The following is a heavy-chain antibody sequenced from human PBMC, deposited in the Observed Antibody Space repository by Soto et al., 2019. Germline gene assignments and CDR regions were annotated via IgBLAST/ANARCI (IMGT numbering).Heavy chain of an antibody. V-gene: IGHV4-39*01. CDR2: IYYSGST. CDR3: ARPSAGTTLLGAFDI. D-gene: IGHD1-7*01. J-gene: IGHJ3*02. Sequence: SETLSLTCTVSGGSISSSSYYWGWIRQPPGKGLEWIGSIYYSGSTYYNPSLKSRVTISVDTSKNQFSLKLSSVTAADTAVYYCARPSAGTTLLGAFDIWGQGTMVTVSS. CDR1: GGSISSSSYY.